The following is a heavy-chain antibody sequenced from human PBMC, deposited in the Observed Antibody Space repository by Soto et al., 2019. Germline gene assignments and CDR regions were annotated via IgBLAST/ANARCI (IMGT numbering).Heavy chain of an antibody. J-gene: IGHJ6*02. V-gene: IGHV2-5*02. CDR2: IYWDDDK. Sequence: QITLKESGPTLVKPTQTLTLTCTFSGFSLSTSGVGVGWIRQPPGKALEWLALIYWDDDKRYSPSLKSRLNITKDTSKDQVVLTMTNMDPVDTATYYCAHSTRPHYDILTGDYGYYGMDVWGQGTTVTVSS. CDR3: AHSTRPHYDILTGDYGYYGMDV. CDR1: GFSLSTSGVG. D-gene: IGHD3-9*01.